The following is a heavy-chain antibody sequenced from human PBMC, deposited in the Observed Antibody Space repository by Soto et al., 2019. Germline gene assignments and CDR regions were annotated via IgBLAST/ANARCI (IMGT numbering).Heavy chain of an antibody. V-gene: IGHV3-7*01. CDR3: ATSTGAPGNY. CDR1: GFRFDDYG. D-gene: IGHD1-26*01. CDR2: IKQDGSHK. Sequence: PGGSLRLSCATSGFRFDDYGMSWARQAPGKGLEWVANIKQDGSHKYYVPSVKGRFTISRDNAKNSLYLQMNSLRAEDAAVYYCATSTGAPGNYWGQGTLVTVSS. J-gene: IGHJ4*02.